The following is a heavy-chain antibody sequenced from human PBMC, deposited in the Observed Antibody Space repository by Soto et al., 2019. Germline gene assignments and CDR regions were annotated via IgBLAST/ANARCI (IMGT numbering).Heavy chain of an antibody. D-gene: IGHD2-2*01. CDR1: GGTFSSYA. J-gene: IGHJ6*02. Sequence: QVQLVQSGAEVKKPGSSVKVSCKASGGTFSSYAISWVRQAPGQGLEWMGGIIPIPGTANYAQKFQGRVTITAAESTSTADMGLSSLRSEDTAVYYCARSQGSSTSLDIYYYYYYGMDVWGQGTTVTVSS. CDR2: IIPIPGTA. CDR3: ARSQGSSTSLDIYYYYYYGMDV. V-gene: IGHV1-69*01.